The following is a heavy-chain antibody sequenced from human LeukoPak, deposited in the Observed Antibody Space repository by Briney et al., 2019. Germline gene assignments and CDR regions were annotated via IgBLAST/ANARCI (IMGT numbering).Heavy chain of an antibody. Sequence: GGSLRLSCAASGFTFSDYYVSWIRQAPGKGLEWVSYISSSGRTIYYADSVKGRFTMSRDNANNSLYLQMNSLRAEDTAVYYCARDRLVSGSSVYYYYYYMDVWGKGTTVTVSS. CDR2: ISSSGRTI. J-gene: IGHJ6*03. CDR3: ARDRLVSGSSVYYYYYYMDV. V-gene: IGHV3-11*04. CDR1: GFTFSDYY. D-gene: IGHD1-26*01.